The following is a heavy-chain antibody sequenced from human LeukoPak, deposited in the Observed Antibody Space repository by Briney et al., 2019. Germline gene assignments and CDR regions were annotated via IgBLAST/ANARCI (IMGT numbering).Heavy chain of an antibody. D-gene: IGHD2-15*01. V-gene: IGHV4-34*01. CDR3: ARASRLLGYCNGGSCYTVDY. Sequence: PSETLSLTCAVYGGSFSGYYWSWIRQPPGKGLEWIGEINHSGSTNYNPSLKSRVTISVDTSKNQFSLKLSSVTAADTAVYYCARASRLLGYCNGGSCYTVDYWGQGTLVTVSS. J-gene: IGHJ4*02. CDR1: GGSFSGYY. CDR2: INHSGST.